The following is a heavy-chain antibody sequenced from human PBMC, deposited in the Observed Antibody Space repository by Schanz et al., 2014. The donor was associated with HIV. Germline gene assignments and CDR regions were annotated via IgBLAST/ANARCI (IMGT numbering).Heavy chain of an antibody. CDR3: ARDNSGSIDY. V-gene: IGHV3-23*04. D-gene: IGHD3-10*01. CDR1: GFIFSTFG. CDR2: ISGSGGST. J-gene: IGHJ4*02. Sequence: EVQLVESGGGLVKPGGSLRLSCAASGFIFSTFGMHWVRQVPGKGLEWVSAISGSGGSTYYADSVKGRFTISRDASKNALYLQMNSLRAEDTAVYYCARDNSGSIDYWGQGTLVTVSS.